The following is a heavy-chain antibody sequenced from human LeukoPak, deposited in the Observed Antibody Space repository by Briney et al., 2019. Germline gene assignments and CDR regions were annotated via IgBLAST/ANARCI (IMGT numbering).Heavy chain of an antibody. CDR3: ARDREGYDILTGPGAAFDI. CDR2: INPNSGGT. CDR1: GYTFTGYY. J-gene: IGHJ3*02. V-gene: IGHV1-2*02. D-gene: IGHD3-9*01. Sequence: ASVKVSCKASGYTFTGYYMHWVRQAPGQGLEWMGWINPNSGGTNYAQKFQGRVTMTRDTSISTAYMELSRLRSDDTAVYYCARDREGYDILTGPGAAFDIWGQGTVVTVSS.